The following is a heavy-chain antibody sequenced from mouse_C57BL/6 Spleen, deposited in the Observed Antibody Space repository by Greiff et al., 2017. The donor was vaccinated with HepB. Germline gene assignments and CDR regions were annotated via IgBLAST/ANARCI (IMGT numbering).Heavy chain of an antibody. CDR1: GFSFNTYA. CDR3: VRPESFYYDYDAWFAY. V-gene: IGHV10-1*01. D-gene: IGHD2-4*01. J-gene: IGHJ3*01. Sequence: GGGLVQPKGSLKLSCAASGFSFNTYAMNWVRQAPGKGLEWVARIRSKSNNYATYYADSVKDRFTISRDDSESMIYLQMNNLKTEDTAMYYCVRPESFYYDYDAWFAYWGQGTLVTVSA. CDR2: IRSKSNNYAT.